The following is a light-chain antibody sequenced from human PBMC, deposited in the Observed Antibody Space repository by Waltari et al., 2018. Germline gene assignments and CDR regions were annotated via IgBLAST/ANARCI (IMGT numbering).Light chain of an antibody. CDR1: QSLLYSNGYNY. CDR2: LGS. J-gene: IGKJ4*01. Sequence: EIVLTQSPLSLPVTPGEPASISCRSSQSLLYSNGYNYLDWYLQKPGQSPRLLIYLGSNRASGVPDRFSGSGSGTDFTLKITRVEAEDVGVYYCMQALQTPLTFGGGTKVEIK. V-gene: IGKV2-28*01. CDR3: MQALQTPLT.